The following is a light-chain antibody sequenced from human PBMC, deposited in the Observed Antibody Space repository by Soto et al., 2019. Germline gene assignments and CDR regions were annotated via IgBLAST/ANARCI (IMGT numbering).Light chain of an antibody. J-gene: IGKJ5*01. CDR2: GAS. V-gene: IGKV3-20*01. CDR3: QQYGSSPPIT. Sequence: EIVLTRSPGTLSLSPGERATLSCRASHSVSSSYLAWYQQKPGQAPRLLIYGASSRATGIPDRFSGSRSGTDFTLTISRLEPEDFAVYYCQQYGSSPPITFGQGTRLEIK. CDR1: HSVSSSY.